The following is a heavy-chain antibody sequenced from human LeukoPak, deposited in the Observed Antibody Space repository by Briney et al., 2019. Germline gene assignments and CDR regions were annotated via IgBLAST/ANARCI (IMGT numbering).Heavy chain of an antibody. V-gene: IGHV3-48*04. J-gene: IGHJ4*02. CDR1: GFTFSSYS. CDR2: ISSSSSTI. Sequence: PGGSLRLSCAASGFTFSSYSMNWVRQAPGKGLEWASYISSSSSTIYYADSVKGRFTISRDNAKNSLYLQMNSLRAEDTAVYYCARVPTTVVTRDFDYWGQGTLVTVSS. CDR3: ARVPTTVVTRDFDY. D-gene: IGHD4-23*01.